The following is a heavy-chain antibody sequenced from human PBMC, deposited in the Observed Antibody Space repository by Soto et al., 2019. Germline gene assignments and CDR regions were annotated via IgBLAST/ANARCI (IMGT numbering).Heavy chain of an antibody. CDR2: ISGSGGST. J-gene: IGHJ5*02. CDR1: GFTFSSYA. D-gene: IGHD3-16*01. V-gene: IGHV3-23*01. Sequence: EVQLLESGGGLVQPGGSLRLSCEASGFTFSSYAMSWVRQAPGKGLEWVSAISGSGGSTYYADYVKGRFTISRNNSKNTGYRKMHSRIAKDTAGYSCAKDLSGGGVNWFDPWGQGTLVTVSS. CDR3: AKDLSGGGVNWFDP.